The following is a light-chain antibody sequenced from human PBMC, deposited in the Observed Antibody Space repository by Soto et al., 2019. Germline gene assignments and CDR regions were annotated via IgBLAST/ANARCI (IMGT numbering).Light chain of an antibody. CDR2: CAS. J-gene: IGKJ3*01. V-gene: IGKV3-20*01. CDR3: QQYGRSPFT. CDR1: QSVSSSY. Sequence: DIELTQSPSTLSLSPGERATLSCRASQSVSSSYSAWYQQKPGQPPRLLIYCASSRATGIPDRFSGSGSGTDFILTISRLEPEDFAVYYCQQYGRSPFTFGPGTKVDIK.